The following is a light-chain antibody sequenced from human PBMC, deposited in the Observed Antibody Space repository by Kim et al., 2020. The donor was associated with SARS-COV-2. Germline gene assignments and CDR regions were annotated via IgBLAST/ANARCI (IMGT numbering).Light chain of an antibody. V-gene: IGLV1-44*01. CDR1: GSNIGSNT. Sequence: QSVLTQPPSASGTPGQRVTISCSGSGSNIGSNTVNWYQQLPGTAPKLLIYSNNQRPSGVPDRFSGSKSGTSASLAISGLQSEDEADYHCAAWDDSLTAWVFGGGTQLTVL. J-gene: IGLJ3*02. CDR3: AAWDDSLTAWV. CDR2: SNN.